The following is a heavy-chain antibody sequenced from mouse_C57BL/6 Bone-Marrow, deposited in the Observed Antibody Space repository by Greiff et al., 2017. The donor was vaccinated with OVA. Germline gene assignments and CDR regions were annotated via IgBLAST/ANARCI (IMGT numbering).Heavy chain of an antibody. V-gene: IGHV1-7*01. J-gene: IGHJ2*01. CDR3: ARVFDY. Sequence: VQLQQSGAELAKPGASVKLSCKASAPTANIYRMHWVKQRPGQGLEWIGYINPSSGYTKYNQKFKDKATLTADKSSSTAYMQLSSLTYEDSAVYYCARVFDYWGQGTTLTVSS. CDR2: INPSSGYT. CDR1: APTANIYR.